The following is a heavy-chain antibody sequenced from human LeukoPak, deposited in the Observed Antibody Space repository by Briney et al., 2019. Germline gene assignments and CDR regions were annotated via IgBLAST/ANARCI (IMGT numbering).Heavy chain of an antibody. D-gene: IGHD5-24*01. CDR3: ARASSILYYYYGMDV. CDR2: ISSSSSYT. Sequence: PGGSLRLSCVASGFTVSSNYMSWVRQAPGKGLEWVSYISSSSSYTNYADSVKGRFTISRDNAKNSLYLQMNSLRAEDTAVYYCARASSILYYYYGMDVWGQGTTVTVSS. V-gene: IGHV3-11*05. J-gene: IGHJ6*02. CDR1: GFTVSSNY.